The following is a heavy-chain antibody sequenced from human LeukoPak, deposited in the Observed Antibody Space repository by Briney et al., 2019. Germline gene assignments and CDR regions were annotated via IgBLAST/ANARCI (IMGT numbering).Heavy chain of an antibody. D-gene: IGHD2-2*02. V-gene: IGHV1-18*01. J-gene: IGHJ5*02. CDR1: GGTFSSYA. CDR3: ARDDCSSTSCYTGGSWFDP. Sequence: ASVKVSCKASGGTFSSYAISWVRQAPGQGLEWMGWISAYNGNTNYAQKLQGRVTMTTDTSTSTAYMELRSLRSDDTAVYYCARDDCSSTSCYTGGSWFDPWGQGTLVTVSS. CDR2: ISAYNGNT.